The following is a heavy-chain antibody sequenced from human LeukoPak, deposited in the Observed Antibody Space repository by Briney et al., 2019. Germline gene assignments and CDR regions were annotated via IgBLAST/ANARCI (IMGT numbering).Heavy chain of an antibody. Sequence: SETLSLTCTVSGGSISSSSYYWGWIRQPPGKGLEWIGSIYYSGSTNYNPSLKSRVTISVDTSKNQFSLKLSSVTAADTAVYYCARVVDYYYYYYMDVWGKGTTVTISS. V-gene: IGHV4-39*07. CDR1: GGSISSSSYY. CDR3: ARVVDYYYYYYMDV. CDR2: IYYSGST. J-gene: IGHJ6*03. D-gene: IGHD2-21*01.